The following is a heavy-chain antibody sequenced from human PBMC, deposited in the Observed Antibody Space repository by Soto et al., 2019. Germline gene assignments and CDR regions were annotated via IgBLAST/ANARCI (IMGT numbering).Heavy chain of an antibody. CDR3: ARPSGSYGDYAWSLKY. Sequence: QVQLVQSGAEVKKPGASVKVSCKASGYTFTGYSVGWVRQAPGQGLEWMGWISAYNGNTNYAQKFQDRRTMTTDASTSTAYMELRSLRSDDTAVYYCARPSGSYGDYAWSLKYWGQGTLVTVSS. CDR2: ISAYNGNT. V-gene: IGHV1-18*01. CDR1: GYTFTGYS. J-gene: IGHJ4*02. D-gene: IGHD4-17*01.